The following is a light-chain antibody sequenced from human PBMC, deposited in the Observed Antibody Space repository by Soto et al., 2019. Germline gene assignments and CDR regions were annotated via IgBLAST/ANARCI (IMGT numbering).Light chain of an antibody. Sequence: DIQMTQSPSSLSASVGDRVTITCRPSQSINRYLNWYQQKQGTAPKVLIYAASNLQSGVPSRFSGSGSETEFTLTISSLQPEDSATYYCQQSYSAPRTFGQGTKVEIK. CDR3: QQSYSAPRT. CDR2: AAS. CDR1: QSINRY. J-gene: IGKJ1*01. V-gene: IGKV1-39*01.